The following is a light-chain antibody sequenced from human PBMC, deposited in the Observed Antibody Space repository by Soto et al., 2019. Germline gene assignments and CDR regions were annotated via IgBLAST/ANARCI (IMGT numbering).Light chain of an antibody. CDR2: DVR. Sequence: QSALTQPASLSSSPGQSIAIASSGHNHYAFISWYQQHPGTGGILMMYDVRNRPSPSSDPFPGSKSAHTASLTIPGLQTADEAVYYRGSYTGSSNYVFGTGTKVTVL. V-gene: IGLV2-14*03. CDR3: GSYTGSSNYV. J-gene: IGLJ1*01. CDR1: NHYAF.